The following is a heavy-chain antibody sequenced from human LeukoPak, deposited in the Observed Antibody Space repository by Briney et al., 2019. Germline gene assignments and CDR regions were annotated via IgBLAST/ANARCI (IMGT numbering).Heavy chain of an antibody. J-gene: IGHJ5*02. V-gene: IGHV3-48*04. D-gene: IGHD6-13*01. CDR3: ARVAAAGIDP. CDR1: GFTFSSYS. CDR2: ISSSGSTI. Sequence: GGSLRLSCAASGFTFSSYSMNWVRQAPGKGLEWVSYISSSGSTIYYADSVKGRFTISRDNAKNSLYLQMNSLRAEDTAVYYCARVAAAGIDPWGQGTLVTVSS.